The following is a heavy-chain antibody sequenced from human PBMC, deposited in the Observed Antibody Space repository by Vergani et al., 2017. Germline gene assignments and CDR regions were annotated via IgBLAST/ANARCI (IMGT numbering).Heavy chain of an antibody. V-gene: IGHV1-69*01. CDR2: IIPIFGTA. CDR3: ARDLGGTYGGYALDYFDY. D-gene: IGHD5-12*01. Sequence: QVQLVQSGAGVKKPGSSVKVSCKASGGTFSSYAISWVRQAPGQGLEWMGGIIPIFGTANYAQKFQGRVTITADESTSTAYMELSSLRSEDTAVYYCARDLGGTYGGYALDYFDYWGQGTLVTVSS. CDR1: GGTFSSYA. J-gene: IGHJ4*02.